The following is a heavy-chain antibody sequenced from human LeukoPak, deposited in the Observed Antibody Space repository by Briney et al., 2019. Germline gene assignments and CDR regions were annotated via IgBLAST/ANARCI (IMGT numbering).Heavy chain of an antibody. CDR1: GGSISSGDYY. V-gene: IGHV4-30-4*01. Sequence: PSQTLSLTCTVSGGSISSGDYYWSWIRQPPGKGLEWIGYIYYNGSTYYNPSLKSRVTISVDTSKNQFSLKLSSVTAADTAVYYCARAGKELDLDYWGQGTLVTVSS. J-gene: IGHJ4*02. CDR3: ARAGKELDLDY. CDR2: IYYNGST. D-gene: IGHD1-26*01.